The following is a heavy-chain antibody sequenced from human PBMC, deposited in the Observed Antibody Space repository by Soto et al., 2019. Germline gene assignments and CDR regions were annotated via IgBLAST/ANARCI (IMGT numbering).Heavy chain of an antibody. CDR3: ARVKASGVNFDY. D-gene: IGHD3-10*01. J-gene: IGHJ4*02. CDR2: IFHSGST. CDR1: GGSISSSNW. Sequence: PSETLSLTCAVSGGSISSSNWWSWVRQPPGKGLEWIGEIFHSGSTDYNPSLKSRVTISVDKSKNQFSLKLSSVTAADTAVYYCARVKASGVNFDYWGQGTLVTVSS. V-gene: IGHV4-4*02.